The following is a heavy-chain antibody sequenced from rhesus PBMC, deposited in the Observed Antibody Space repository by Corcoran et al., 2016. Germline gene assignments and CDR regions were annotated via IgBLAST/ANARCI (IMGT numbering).Heavy chain of an antibody. V-gene: IGHV4-65*02. CDR1: VGSIPPNNW. J-gene: IGHJ5-1*01. Sequence: VQLQESGPGLLKPSETLSLPCAVSVGSIPPNNWWSWIRQPPGPGLSWMWNIGGISGFTYDNSALKSRVTISKDTSKNQFSLNLNSMTAADTAMYYCARHPQPSSSGGAWGNRFDVWGAGVLVVVSS. D-gene: IGHD7-45*01. CDR3: ARHPQPSSSGGAWGNRFDV. CDR2: IGGISGFT.